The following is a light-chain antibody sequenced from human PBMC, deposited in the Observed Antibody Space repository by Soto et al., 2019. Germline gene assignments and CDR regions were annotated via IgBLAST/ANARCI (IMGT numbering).Light chain of an antibody. CDR3: MQTLQAPYT. J-gene: IGKJ2*01. Sequence: DIVMTQSPLSLPVTPGEPASISCRSSRSLLHSNGYNYLDWYLQKPGQSPQLLIYLGSNRASGVPDRFSGSGSGTDLTLEISRVEAEDVGVYYCMQTLQAPYTFGQGTQLEIK. CDR2: LGS. CDR1: RSLLHSNGYNY. V-gene: IGKV2-28*01.